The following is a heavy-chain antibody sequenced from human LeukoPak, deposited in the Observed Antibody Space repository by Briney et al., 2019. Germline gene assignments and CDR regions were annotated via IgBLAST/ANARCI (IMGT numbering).Heavy chain of an antibody. CDR3: AGTVTTFSSLGEFDY. J-gene: IGHJ4*02. V-gene: IGHV4-34*01. CDR1: GGSFSGYY. Sequence: SETLSLSCAVYGGSFSGYYWSWIRQPPGKGLEWIGEINHSGSTNYNPSLKSRVTISVDTSKNQFSLKLSSVTAADTAVYYCAGTVTTFSSLGEFDYWGQGTLVTVSS. CDR2: INHSGST. D-gene: IGHD4-17*01.